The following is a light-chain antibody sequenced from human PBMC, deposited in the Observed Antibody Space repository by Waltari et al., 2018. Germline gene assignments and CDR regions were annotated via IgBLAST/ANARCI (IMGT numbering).Light chain of an antibody. V-gene: IGKV3-11*01. CDR2: GAS. J-gene: IGKJ5*01. Sequence: EIVLTQSPATLSLSPGERVTLPCRASQSVDNYLLWYQQKPGHTPRLLSYGASNRATGIPARCSGSESGTDFTLTIDSLESEDFAVYYCHQRSNWPITFGQGTRLEI. CDR3: HQRSNWPIT. CDR1: QSVDNY.